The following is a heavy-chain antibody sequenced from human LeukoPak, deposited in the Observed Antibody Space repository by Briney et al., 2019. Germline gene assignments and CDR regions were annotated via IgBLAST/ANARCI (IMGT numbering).Heavy chain of an antibody. CDR3: ASYYYDSSGYYVDY. CDR1: GGTFSSYA. CDR2: IIPIFGTA. V-gene: IGHV1-69*05. Sequence: GALVKVSCEASGGTFSSYAISWVRQAPGQGLEWMGGIIPIFGTANYAQKFQGRVTITTDESTSTAYMELSSLRSEDTAVYYCASYYYDSSGYYVDYWGQGTLVTVSS. D-gene: IGHD3-22*01. J-gene: IGHJ4*02.